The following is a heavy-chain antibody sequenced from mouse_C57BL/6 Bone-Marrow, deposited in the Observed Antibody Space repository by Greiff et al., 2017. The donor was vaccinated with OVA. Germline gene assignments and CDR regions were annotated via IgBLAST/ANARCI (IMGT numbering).Heavy chain of an antibody. Sequence: EVQLVESGGGLVKPGGSLKFSCAASGFTFSDYGMHWVRQAPEKGLEWVAFISSGSSTIYYADTVQGRFTLSRDNAKNTLFLQMTSLRSEDTARYYCARDGNYVDYWGQGTTLTVSS. J-gene: IGHJ2*01. D-gene: IGHD2-1*01. CDR2: ISSGSSTI. V-gene: IGHV5-17*01. CDR3: ARDGNYVDY. CDR1: GFTFSDYG.